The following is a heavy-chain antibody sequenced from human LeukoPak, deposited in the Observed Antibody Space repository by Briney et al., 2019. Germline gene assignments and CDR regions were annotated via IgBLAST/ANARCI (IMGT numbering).Heavy chain of an antibody. D-gene: IGHD2-15*01. J-gene: IGHJ4*02. CDR2: INPNSGDT. V-gene: IGHV1-2*02. CDR1: GYTFTGYY. Sequence: ASVKVSCKASGYTFTGYYMHWVRQAPGQGLEWMGWINPNSGDTKYAQNFQGRVTMTRDTSITTAYMELSSLRSDDTAVYYCARGDIYWDYWGQGTQVTVSS. CDR3: ARGDIYWDY.